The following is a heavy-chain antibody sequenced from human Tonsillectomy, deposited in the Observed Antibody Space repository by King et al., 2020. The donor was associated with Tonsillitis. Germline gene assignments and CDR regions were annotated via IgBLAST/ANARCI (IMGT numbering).Heavy chain of an antibody. CDR2: ISTRSSYM. D-gene: IGHD6-13*01. CDR3: VPTLGGSSWRNFDY. Sequence: VQLVESGGGLVKPGGSLRLSCAASGFTFSSYSMNWVRQAPGKGLEWVSSISTRSSYMDYADSVKGRFTISRDNAKNSLYLQMNSLRAEDTAVYYCVPTLGGSSWRNFDYWGQGTLITVSS. CDR1: GFTFSSYS. V-gene: IGHV3-21*01. J-gene: IGHJ4*02.